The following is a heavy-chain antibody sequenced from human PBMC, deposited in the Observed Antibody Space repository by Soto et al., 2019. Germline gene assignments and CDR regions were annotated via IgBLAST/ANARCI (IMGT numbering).Heavy chain of an antibody. CDR1: GYTFTSYD. D-gene: IGHD3-10*01. Sequence: QVQLVQSGAEVKKPGASVKVSCKASGYTFTSYDINWVRQATGQGLEWVGWMNPNSGNPGYAQKFQGRVTMTRNTSISTAYRELSSLRSEDTAVYYCAIGINYYASGDDAFDIWRQGTMVTVSS. J-gene: IGHJ3*02. CDR2: MNPNSGNP. CDR3: AIGINYYASGDDAFDI. V-gene: IGHV1-8*01.